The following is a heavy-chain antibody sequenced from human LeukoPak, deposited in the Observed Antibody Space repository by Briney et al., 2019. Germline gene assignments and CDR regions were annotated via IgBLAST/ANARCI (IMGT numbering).Heavy chain of an antibody. D-gene: IGHD2-15*01. CDR2: ISSSSSYI. CDR3: ARVFYCRGGSCYLEIDY. CDR1: GFTFSSYS. Sequence: GGALRLSCAASGFTFSSYSMNWVRQAPGKGLEWVSSISSSSSYIYYADSVKGRFTISRDNAKNSLYLQMNSLRAEDTAVYYCARVFYCRGGSCYLEIDYWGQGTLVTVSS. V-gene: IGHV3-21*01. J-gene: IGHJ4*02.